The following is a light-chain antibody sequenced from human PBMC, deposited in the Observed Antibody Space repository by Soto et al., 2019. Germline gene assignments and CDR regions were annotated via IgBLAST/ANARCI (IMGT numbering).Light chain of an antibody. CDR2: KAS. V-gene: IGKV1-5*03. J-gene: IGKJ1*01. CDR1: QSISSW. CDR3: QQDNDTWT. Sequence: DIQMTQSPSTLSASVGDRVTITCRASQSISSWLAWYQQQPGQPPTLLIYKASTVQSGVPSSFSGGGSGTEFTPAISSVQPDVSATYCWQQDNDTWTFGQGTKVEIK.